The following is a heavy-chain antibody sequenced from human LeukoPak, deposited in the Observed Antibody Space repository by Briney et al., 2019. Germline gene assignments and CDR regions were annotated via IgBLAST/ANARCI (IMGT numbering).Heavy chain of an antibody. J-gene: IGHJ4*02. CDR1: GGSISSYY. CDR3: ARAFYGDYGY. CDR2: INHSGST. D-gene: IGHD4-17*01. V-gene: IGHV4-34*01. Sequence: SETLSLTCTVSGGSISSYYWSWIRQPPGKGLEWIGEINHSGSTNYNPSLKSRVTISVDTSKNQFSLKLSSVTAADTAVYYCARAFYGDYGYWGQGTLVTVSS.